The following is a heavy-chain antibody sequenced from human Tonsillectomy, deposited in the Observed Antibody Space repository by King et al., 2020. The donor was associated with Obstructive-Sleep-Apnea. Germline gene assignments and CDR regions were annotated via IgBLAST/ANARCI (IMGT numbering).Heavy chain of an antibody. D-gene: IGHD3-22*01. CDR2: INHSGST. CDR1: GGSFSGYY. J-gene: IGHJ5*02. V-gene: IGHV4-34*01. CDR3: ARGEDYYDSSGYHR. Sequence: QVQLQQWGAGLLKPSETLSLTCAVYGGSFSGYYWSWIRQPPGKGLEWIGEINHSGSTNYNPSLKSRVTMSVDTSKNQFSLKLSSVTAADTAVYYCARGEDYYDSSGYHRWGQGTLVTVSS.